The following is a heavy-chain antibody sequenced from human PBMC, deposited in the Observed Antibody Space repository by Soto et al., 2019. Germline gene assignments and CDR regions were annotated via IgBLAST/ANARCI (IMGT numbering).Heavy chain of an antibody. CDR3: AKEAQDQSFDAFDI. Sequence: GGSLRLSCAASGFTFDDYAMHWVRQAPGKGLEWVSGISWNSGSIDYADSVKGRFTISRDNSKNTLYLQMNSLRAEDTAVYYCAKEAQDQSFDAFDIWGQGTMVTVSS. V-gene: IGHV3-9*01. D-gene: IGHD3-16*02. CDR2: ISWNSGSI. CDR1: GFTFDDYA. J-gene: IGHJ3*02.